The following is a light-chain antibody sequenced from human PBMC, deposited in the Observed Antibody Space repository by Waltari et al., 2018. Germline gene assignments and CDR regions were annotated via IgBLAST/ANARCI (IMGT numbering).Light chain of an antibody. Sequence: QSVLTPAPSVSGTPGQRVTISCSGTNYNSGSCPVNWYQQVPGMSPKLLIYSNDQRPSGVPDRFSGSKSGTSASLAISGLQSEDEADYYCATWDGRVNGVLFGGGTKVTVL. V-gene: IGLV1-44*01. J-gene: IGLJ2*01. CDR2: SND. CDR3: ATWDGRVNGVL. CDR1: NYNSGSCP.